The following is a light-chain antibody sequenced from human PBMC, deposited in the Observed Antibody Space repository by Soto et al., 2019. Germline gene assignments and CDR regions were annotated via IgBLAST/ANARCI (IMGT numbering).Light chain of an antibody. V-gene: IGKV3-20*01. CDR2: VAS. Sequence: EIVLTQSPGTLPLSPGERATLSCRASQSVSRNYLAWYQQKPGQAPRLLIYVASSRATGIPDRFSGSGSGTDFTLTISRLEPEDFAVYYCQKYGSSPLNFGGGTKVDIK. CDR1: QSVSRNY. J-gene: IGKJ4*01. CDR3: QKYGSSPLN.